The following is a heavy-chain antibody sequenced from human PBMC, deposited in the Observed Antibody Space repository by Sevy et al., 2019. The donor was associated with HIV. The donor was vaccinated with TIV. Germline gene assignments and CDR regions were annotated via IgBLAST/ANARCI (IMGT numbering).Heavy chain of an antibody. V-gene: IGHV3-33*01. CDR2: IWYDGSNK. CDR1: GFTFSSYG. J-gene: IGHJ4*02. D-gene: IGHD3-10*01. CDR3: ARDSHPAIVYGSGSRYYFDY. Sequence: GGSLRLSCAASGFTFSSYGMHWVRQAPGKGLEWVAVIWYDGSNKYYADSVKGRFTISRDNSKNTLYLQMNSLRAEDTAVYYCARDSHPAIVYGSGSRYYFDYWGQGTLVTVSS.